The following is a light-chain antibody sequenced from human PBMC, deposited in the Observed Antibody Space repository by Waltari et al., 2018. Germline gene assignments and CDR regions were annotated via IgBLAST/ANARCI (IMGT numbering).Light chain of an antibody. Sequence: EIVMTQSPATLSVSLGERATLSCRASQSVSSNLAWYQQKPGQAPRLLIYGASTRATGIPARFSGSGSGTEFTLTISSLQSEDFAVYYCQQYNNWPPGFGQGTRLEIK. CDR2: GAS. CDR3: QQYNNWPPG. CDR1: QSVSSN. J-gene: IGKJ5*01. V-gene: IGKV3-15*01.